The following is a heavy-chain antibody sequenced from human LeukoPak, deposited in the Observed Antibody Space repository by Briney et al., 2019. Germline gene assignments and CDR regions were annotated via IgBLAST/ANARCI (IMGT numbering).Heavy chain of an antibody. Sequence: SETLSLTCTVSGGSISSSSYYWGWIRQPPGKGLEYIGNIHYSGSTYYSPSLKSRVSMSVDTSKNQFSLKLSSVTAADTAVYYCARAECGGSCEGDDAFDIWGQGTMVTVSS. CDR1: GGSISSSSYY. V-gene: IGHV4-39*07. CDR2: IHYSGST. CDR3: ARAECGGSCEGDDAFDI. D-gene: IGHD2-15*01. J-gene: IGHJ3*02.